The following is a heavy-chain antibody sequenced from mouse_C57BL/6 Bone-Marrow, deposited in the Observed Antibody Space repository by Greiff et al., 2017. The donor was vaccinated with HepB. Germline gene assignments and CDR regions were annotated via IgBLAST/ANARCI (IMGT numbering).Heavy chain of an antibody. D-gene: IGHD2-12*01. J-gene: IGHJ2*01. CDR2: ISSGSSTI. Sequence: EVKLVESGGGLVKPGGSLKLSCAASGFTFSDYGMHWVRQAPEKGLEWVAYISSGSSTIYYADTVKGRFTISRDNAKNTLFLQMTSLRSEDTAMYYCARTTYSYDFDYWGQGTTLTVSS. V-gene: IGHV5-17*01. CDR3: ARTTYSYDFDY. CDR1: GFTFSDYG.